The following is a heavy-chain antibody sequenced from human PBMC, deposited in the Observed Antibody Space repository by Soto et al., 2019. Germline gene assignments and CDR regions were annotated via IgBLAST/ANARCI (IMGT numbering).Heavy chain of an antibody. CDR2: IKQDGSEK. CDR1: GFTFSSYW. V-gene: IGHV3-7*05. D-gene: IGHD3-16*01. CDR3: ARDGGPWGYYGMDV. Sequence: GGSLRLSCAASGFTFSSYWMSWVRQAPGKGLEWVANIKQDGSEKYYVDSVKGRFTISRDNAKNSLYLQMNSLRAEDTAVYYCARDGGPWGYYGMDVWGQGTTVTVSS. J-gene: IGHJ6*02.